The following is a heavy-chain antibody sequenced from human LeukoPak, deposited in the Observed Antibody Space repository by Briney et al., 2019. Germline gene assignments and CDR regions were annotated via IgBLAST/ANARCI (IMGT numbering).Heavy chain of an antibody. D-gene: IGHD6-13*01. CDR2: ISGSGDSA. Sequence: PPGGSLRLSCAVSGFIFSSYDMSWVRQTPGKGLEWVSGISGSGDSAYYADSVKGRFTISRDNSKSTLSLQMNGLRAEDTAVYYCAKFSSSWYDDYWDQGTLVTVSS. CDR1: GFIFSSYD. V-gene: IGHV3-23*01. CDR3: AKFSSSWYDDY. J-gene: IGHJ4*02.